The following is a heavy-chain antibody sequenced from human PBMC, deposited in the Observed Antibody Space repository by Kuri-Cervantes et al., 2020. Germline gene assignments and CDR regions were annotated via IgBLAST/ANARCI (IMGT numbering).Heavy chain of an antibody. CDR2: FDPEDGET. V-gene: IGHV1-24*01. CDR1: GYTLTELS. CDR3: ARGGRGEDYFDY. Sequence: ASVKVSCKVSGYTLTELSMHWVRQAPGKGLEWTGGFDPEDGETIYAQKFQGRVTMTEDTSTDTAYMELSSLRSEDTAVYYCARGGRGEDYFDYWGQGTLVTVSS. J-gene: IGHJ4*02. D-gene: IGHD3-10*01.